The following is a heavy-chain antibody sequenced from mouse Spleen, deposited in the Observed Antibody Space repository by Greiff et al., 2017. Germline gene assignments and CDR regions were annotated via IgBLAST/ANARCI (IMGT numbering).Heavy chain of an antibody. D-gene: IGHD2-2*01. CDR2: ISSGGGNT. V-gene: IGHV5-9-3*01. CDR1: GFTFSSYA. J-gene: IGHJ1*01. CDR3: ARHHYGYTGYFDV. Sequence: EVQLVESGGGLVKLGGSLKLSCAASGFTFSSYAMSWVRQTPEKRLEWVATISSGGGNTYYPDSVKGRFTISRDNAKNTLYLQMSSLKSEDTAMYYCARHHYGYTGYFDVWGAGTTVTVSS.